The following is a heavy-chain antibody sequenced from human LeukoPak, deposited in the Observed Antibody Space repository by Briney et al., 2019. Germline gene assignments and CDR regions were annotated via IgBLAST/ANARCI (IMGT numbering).Heavy chain of an antibody. Sequence: GGSLRLSCAASGFTFSSYGMSWVRQAPGKGLEWVSAISGSGGSTYYADSVKGRFTISRDNSKNTLYLQMNSLRAEDTAVYYCAKNLGVGYFFDYWGQGTLVTVSS. CDR2: ISGSGGST. CDR3: AKNLGVGYFFDY. V-gene: IGHV3-23*01. J-gene: IGHJ4*02. CDR1: GFTFSSYG. D-gene: IGHD3-3*01.